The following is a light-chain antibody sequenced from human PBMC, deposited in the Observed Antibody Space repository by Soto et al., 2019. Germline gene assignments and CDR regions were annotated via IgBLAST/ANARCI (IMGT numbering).Light chain of an antibody. CDR3: QHHGSSVWT. Sequence: EILLTQSPGTLSLSPGERATPSCRASQSVSSSSLAWYQLRPGQAPRLLIFGASSRATGIPDRFIGSGSGADFTLTISRLEPEDFAVYYCQHHGSSVWTFGQGTKVEIQ. V-gene: IGKV3-20*01. CDR1: QSVSSSS. J-gene: IGKJ1*01. CDR2: GAS.